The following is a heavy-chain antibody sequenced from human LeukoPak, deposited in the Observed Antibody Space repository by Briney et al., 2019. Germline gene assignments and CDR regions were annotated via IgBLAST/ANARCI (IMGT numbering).Heavy chain of an antibody. CDR2: INHSGST. V-gene: IGHV4-34*01. CDR1: GGSFSGYY. CDR3: ARPLSWGPHSSSFDY. J-gene: IGHJ4*02. Sequence: SETLSLTCAVYGGSFSGYYWSWIRQAPGKGLEWIGEINHSGSTNYIPSLKSRVTISVDTSKNQFSLKLSSVNAADTAVYYCARPLSWGPHSSSFDYWGQGTLVTVSS. D-gene: IGHD6-6*01.